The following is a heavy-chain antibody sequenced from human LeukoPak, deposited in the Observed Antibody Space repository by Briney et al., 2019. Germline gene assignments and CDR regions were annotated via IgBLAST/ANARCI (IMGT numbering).Heavy chain of an antibody. CDR2: INQDGTEK. CDR1: GFSFTTYW. CDR3: AKLAKYFYGSETYYFFEH. J-gene: IGHJ4*02. D-gene: IGHD3-10*01. Sequence: GGSLRLSCAASGFSFTTYWMGWVRQAPGKGLEWVANINQDGTEKYCVDSVNGRFTISRDNAKNSLYLQMNSLRVEDTAVYYCAKLAKYFYGSETYYFFEHWGQGTPVTASS. V-gene: IGHV3-7*01.